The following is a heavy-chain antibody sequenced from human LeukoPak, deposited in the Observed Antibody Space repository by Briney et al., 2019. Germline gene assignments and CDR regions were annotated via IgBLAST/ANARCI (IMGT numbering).Heavy chain of an antibody. D-gene: IGHD3-3*01. CDR1: GGSIISGGYS. V-gene: IGHV4-30-2*01. CDR2: IYQSGST. Sequence: SETLSLTCAVSGGSIISGGYSWSWIRQPPGKGLEWIGFIYQSGSTYYNPSLRSRVTISVDTSKNQFSLKLTSVTAADTAVYYCARVHRGVVDYWGRGTLVTVSS. J-gene: IGHJ4*02. CDR3: ARVHRGVVDY.